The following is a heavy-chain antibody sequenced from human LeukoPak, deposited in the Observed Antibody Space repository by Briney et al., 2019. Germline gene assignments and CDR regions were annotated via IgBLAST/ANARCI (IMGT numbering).Heavy chain of an antibody. V-gene: IGHV3-30*02. J-gene: IGHJ6*03. CDR3: AKVQDYYYYYMDV. CDR1: GFTFSSYG. Sequence: GGSLRLSCAASGFTFSSYGMHWVRQAPGKGLEWVAFIRYDGGNKYYADSVKGRFTISRDNSKNTLYLQMNSLRAEDTAVYYCAKVQDYYYYYMDVWGKGTTVTVSS. CDR2: IRYDGGNK.